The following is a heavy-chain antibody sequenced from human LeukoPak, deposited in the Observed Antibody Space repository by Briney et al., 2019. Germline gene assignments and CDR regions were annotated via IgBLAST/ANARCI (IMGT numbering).Heavy chain of an antibody. CDR3: AKPAYCSGGSCYSIGYFDY. V-gene: IGHV3-23*01. J-gene: IGHJ4*02. D-gene: IGHD2-15*01. CDR1: GFTFSSYA. Sequence: GGSLRLSCAASGFTFSSYAMSWVRQAPGKGLEWVSAISGSGGSTYYADSVKGRFTISRDNSKNTLYLQMNSLRAEDTAVYYCAKPAYCSGGSCYSIGYFDYWGQGTLVTVSS. CDR2: ISGSGGST.